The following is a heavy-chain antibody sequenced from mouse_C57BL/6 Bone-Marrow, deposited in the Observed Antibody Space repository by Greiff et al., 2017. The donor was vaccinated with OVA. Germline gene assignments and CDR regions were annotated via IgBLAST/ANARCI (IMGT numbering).Heavy chain of an antibody. CDR2: IWSGGST. J-gene: IGHJ4*01. CDR1: GFSLTSYG. D-gene: IGHD2-3*01. CDR3: ARKWGWLLPYAMDY. Sequence: VQLQESGPGLVQPSQSLSITCTVSGFSLTSYGVHWVRQSPGKGLEWLGVIWSGGSTDYNAAFISRLSISKDNSKSQVFFKMNSLQADDTAIYYCARKWGWLLPYAMDYWGQGTSVTVSS. V-gene: IGHV2-2*01.